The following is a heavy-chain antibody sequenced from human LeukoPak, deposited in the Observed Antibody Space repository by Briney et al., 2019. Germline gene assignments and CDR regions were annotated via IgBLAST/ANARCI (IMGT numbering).Heavy chain of an antibody. Sequence: GGSLRLSCAASGFTFSSNARSWVRQGPGEGLEWVSATSGSGGSTYYADSVKGRFTISRDNSKNTMYLQMGSLRAEDTVVYFCARDDSNIVATTKAFDYWGQGTLVTVCS. CDR2: TSGSGGST. CDR3: ARDDSNIVATTKAFDY. V-gene: IGHV3-23*01. CDR1: GFTFSSNA. J-gene: IGHJ4*02. D-gene: IGHD5-12*01.